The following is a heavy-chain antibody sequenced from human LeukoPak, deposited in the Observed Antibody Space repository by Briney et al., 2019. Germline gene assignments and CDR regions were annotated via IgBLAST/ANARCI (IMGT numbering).Heavy chain of an antibody. CDR2: IYTSGST. J-gene: IGHJ6*03. CDR3: ARDATTVVTPGYMDV. CDR1: GGSISSHY. D-gene: IGHD4-23*01. V-gene: IGHV4-4*07. Sequence: SETPSLTCTVSGGSISSHYWSWIRQPAGKGLEWIGRIYTSGSTNYNPSLKSRVTMSVDTSKNQFSLKLSSVTAADTAVYYCARDATTVVTPGYMDVWGKGTTVTVSS.